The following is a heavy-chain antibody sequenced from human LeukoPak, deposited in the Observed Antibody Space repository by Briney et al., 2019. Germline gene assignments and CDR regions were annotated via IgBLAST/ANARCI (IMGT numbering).Heavy chain of an antibody. CDR1: GYTLIELS. V-gene: IGHV1-24*01. J-gene: IGHJ4*02. D-gene: IGHD2-15*01. Sequence: ASVKVSCKVSGYTLIELSIQWLRQAPGKGPEWMGGFDPETGETIFAQTFQGRVNMTEDTSTNTAYMDLSRLRPDDTAVYYCAAKGRYCRGGSCTDHWGQGTLVTVPP. CDR3: AAKGRYCRGGSCTDH. CDR2: FDPETGET.